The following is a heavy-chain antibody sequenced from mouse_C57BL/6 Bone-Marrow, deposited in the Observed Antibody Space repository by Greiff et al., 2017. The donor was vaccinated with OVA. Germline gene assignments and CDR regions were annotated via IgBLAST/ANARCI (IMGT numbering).Heavy chain of an antibody. D-gene: IGHD3-2*02. J-gene: IGHJ2*01. V-gene: IGHV5-12*01. CDR1: GFTFSDYY. CDR3: ARGRLSLFDY. CDR2: ISNGGGST. Sequence: EVKLVESGGGLVQPGGSLKLSCAASGFTFSDYYMYWVRQTPEKRLEWVAYISNGGGSTYYPDTVKGRFTISRDNAKNTLYLQMSRLKSEDTAMYYCARGRLSLFDYWGQGTTLTVSS.